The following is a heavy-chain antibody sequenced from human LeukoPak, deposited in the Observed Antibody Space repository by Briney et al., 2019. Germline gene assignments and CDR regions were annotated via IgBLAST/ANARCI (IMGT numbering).Heavy chain of an antibody. CDR3: AGLPAYYYDTSGFYFDY. Sequence: ASVKVSCKASGGTFSSYAISWVRQAPGQGLEWMGGIIPIFGTANYAQKFQGRVTITRNTSISTAYMELNSLRAEDTAVYYCAGLPAYYYDTSGFYFDYWGQGTLVTVSS. V-gene: IGHV1-69*05. CDR2: IIPIFGTA. D-gene: IGHD3-22*01. J-gene: IGHJ4*02. CDR1: GGTFSSYA.